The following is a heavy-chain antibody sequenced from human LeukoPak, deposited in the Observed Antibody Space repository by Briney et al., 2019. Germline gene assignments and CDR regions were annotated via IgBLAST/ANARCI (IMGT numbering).Heavy chain of an antibody. V-gene: IGHV4-59*01. Sequence: SETLSLTCTVSGGSISSYYWSWIRQPPGKGLEWIGYIYYSGSTNYNPSLKSRVTISVDTSKNQFSLKLSSVTAADTAVYYCAREGPAAIRYFDYWGQGTLVTVSS. CDR3: AREGPAAIRYFDY. J-gene: IGHJ4*02. CDR1: GGSISSYY. CDR2: IYYSGST. D-gene: IGHD2-2*01.